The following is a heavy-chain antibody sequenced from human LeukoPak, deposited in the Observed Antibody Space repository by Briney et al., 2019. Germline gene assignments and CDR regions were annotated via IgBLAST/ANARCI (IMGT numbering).Heavy chain of an antibody. CDR3: ARRGCSSTSCYYGMDV. V-gene: IGHV1-46*01. CDR1: GYTFTSYY. D-gene: IGHD2-2*01. J-gene: IGHJ6*02. Sequence: GASVKVSCKASGYTFTSYYMHWVRQAPGQGLEWMGIINPSGGSTSYAQKFQGRVTMTRDTSTSTVYVELSSLRSEDTAVYYCARRGCSSTSCYYGMDVWGQGTTVTVSS. CDR2: INPSGGST.